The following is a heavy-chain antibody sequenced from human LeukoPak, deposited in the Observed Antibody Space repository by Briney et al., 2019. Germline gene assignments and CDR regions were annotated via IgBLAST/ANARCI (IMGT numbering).Heavy chain of an antibody. Sequence: SETLSLTCTVSGGSISSGGYYWSWIRQHPGKGLEWIGYIYYSGSTYYNPSLKSRVTISVDTSKNQFSLKLSSVTAAGTAVYYCARSRREGINFDYWGQGTLVTVSS. D-gene: IGHD1-14*01. V-gene: IGHV4-31*03. J-gene: IGHJ4*02. CDR3: ARSRREGINFDY. CDR2: IYYSGST. CDR1: GGSISSGGYY.